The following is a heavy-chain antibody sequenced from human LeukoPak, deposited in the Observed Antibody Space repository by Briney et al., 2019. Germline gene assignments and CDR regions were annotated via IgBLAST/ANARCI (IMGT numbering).Heavy chain of an antibody. CDR2: IRWNSCSI. CDR3: AKDSSSSSWEGAFDI. CDR1: GFTFEHYA. Sequence: GGSLRLSCAASGFTFEHYAIHWVRQAPGKGLEGVSGIRWNSCSIVYADSVKGRFTISRDNAKNSLYLQMNTLRPEDMALYYCAKDSSSSSWEGAFDIWGQGTMVTVSS. D-gene: IGHD6-13*01. V-gene: IGHV3-9*03. J-gene: IGHJ3*02.